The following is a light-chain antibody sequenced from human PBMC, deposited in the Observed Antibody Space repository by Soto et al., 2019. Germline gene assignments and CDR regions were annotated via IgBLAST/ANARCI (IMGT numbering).Light chain of an antibody. CDR1: HSISSY. Sequence: SQSTHSPYSLSASVGDRVTITFLSSHSISSYLYWYQQKPGKAPKLLIYGASSLHSGVPSRFGGSGSGTDFTLTISSLQPDDFATYFCQQSYSNPRTFGQRTKVDI. CDR3: QQSYSNPRT. CDR2: GAS. J-gene: IGKJ1*01. V-gene: IGKV1-39*01.